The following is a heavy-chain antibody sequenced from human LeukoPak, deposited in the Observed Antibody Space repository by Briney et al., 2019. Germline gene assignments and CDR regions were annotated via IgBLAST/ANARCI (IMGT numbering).Heavy chain of an antibody. CDR3: ARSPAWGYSSGLKLYYFDY. J-gene: IGHJ4*02. V-gene: IGHV1-46*01. D-gene: IGHD6-19*01. CDR2: INPSGGST. CDR1: GGTFSSYA. Sequence: ASVKVSCKASGGTFSSYAISWVRQAPGQGLEWMGIINPSGGSTSYAQKFQGRVTMTRDTSTSTVYMELSSLRSEDTAVYYCARSPAWGYSSGLKLYYFDYWGQGTLVTVSS.